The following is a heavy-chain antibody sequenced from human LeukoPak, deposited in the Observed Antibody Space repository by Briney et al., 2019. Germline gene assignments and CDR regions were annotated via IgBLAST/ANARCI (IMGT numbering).Heavy chain of an antibody. CDR1: GFTFSSYA. D-gene: IGHD3-10*01. Sequence: PGGSLRLSCAASGFTFSSYAMHWVRQAPGKGLEWVAVISYDGSNKYYADSVKGRFTISRDNSKNTLYLQMNNLRAEDTAVYYCARDGPTYGSESYYFDYWGQGTLVTVSS. J-gene: IGHJ4*02. V-gene: IGHV3-30*04. CDR2: ISYDGSNK. CDR3: ARDGPTYGSESYYFDY.